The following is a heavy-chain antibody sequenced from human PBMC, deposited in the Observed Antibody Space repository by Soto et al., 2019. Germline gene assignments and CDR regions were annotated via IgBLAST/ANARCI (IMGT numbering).Heavy chain of an antibody. CDR1: GGSISSGGYY. V-gene: IGHV4-31*03. CDR2: IYYSGST. J-gene: IGHJ4*02. CDR3: ARGPLYMVRGVIALYYFDY. Sequence: SETLSLTCTVSGGSISSGGYYWSWIRQHPGKGLEWIGYIYYSGSTYYNPSLKSRVTISVDTSKNQFSLKLSSVTAADTAVYYCARGPLYMVRGVIALYYFDYWGQGTLVTVSS. D-gene: IGHD3-10*01.